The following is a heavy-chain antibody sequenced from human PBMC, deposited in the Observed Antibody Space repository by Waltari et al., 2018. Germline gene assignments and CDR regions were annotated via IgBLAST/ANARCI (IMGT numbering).Heavy chain of an antibody. D-gene: IGHD2-2*01. V-gene: IGHV3-66*01. J-gene: IGHJ6*02. CDR2: IYSGGST. Sequence: EVQLVESGGGLVQPGGSLRLSCAASGFTVSSNYMSWVRQAPGKGLEWVSVIYSGGSTYSQDSVKGRFTISRDNSKNTLYLQMNSLRAEDTAVYYCARSQGVVVPAARPYYYYYGMDVWGQGTTVTVSS. CDR1: GFTVSSNY. CDR3: ARSQGVVVPAARPYYYYYGMDV.